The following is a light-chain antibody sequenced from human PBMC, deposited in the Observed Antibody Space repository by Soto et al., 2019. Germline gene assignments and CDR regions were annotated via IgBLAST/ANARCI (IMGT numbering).Light chain of an antibody. CDR2: AAS. CDR1: QSISSY. CDR3: QQSYSTPPWT. V-gene: IGKV1-39*01. Sequence: DIQMTQSPSSLSASVGDRVTITCRASQSISSYLNWYQQKPGKAPKLLIYAASSLQSGVPSRFSGSGSGTDFTLTISSLQPEDFAHYYCQQSYSTPPWTFGQGTKVDI. J-gene: IGKJ1*01.